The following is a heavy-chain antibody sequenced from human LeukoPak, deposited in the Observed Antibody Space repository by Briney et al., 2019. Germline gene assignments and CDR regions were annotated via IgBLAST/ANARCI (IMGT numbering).Heavy chain of an antibody. CDR3: ASGGYSYGFGY. CDR1: GGSISSGGYS. CDR2: IYHSGST. V-gene: IGHV4-30-2*01. D-gene: IGHD5-18*01. J-gene: IGHJ4*02. Sequence: PSQTLSLTCAVSGGSISSGGYSWNWIRQPPGKGLEWIGYIYHSGSTYYNPSLKSRVTISVDRSKNQFSLKLSSVTAADTAVYYCASGGYSYGFGYWGQGTLVTVSS.